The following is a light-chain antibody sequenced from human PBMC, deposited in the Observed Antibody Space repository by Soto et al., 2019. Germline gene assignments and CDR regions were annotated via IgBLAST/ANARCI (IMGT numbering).Light chain of an antibody. V-gene: IGKV3-20*01. J-gene: IGKJ1*01. CDR3: HQYNRRPVT. CDR2: GAA. Sequence: EIVLTQSPGTLSLSPGERATLSCGASQSVSSNYLAWYQQKPGQAPRPRIYGAATRATGIPDRFSGSGSGTEFTLTISSRQAGDYAADYCHQYNRRPVTFGPGTKVDIK. CDR1: QSVSSNY.